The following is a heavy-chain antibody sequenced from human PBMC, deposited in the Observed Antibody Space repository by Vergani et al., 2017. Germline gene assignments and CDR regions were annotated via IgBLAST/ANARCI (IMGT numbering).Heavy chain of an antibody. J-gene: IGHJ5*02. V-gene: IGHV4-34*01. CDR1: GGSLSGYH. CDR2: INHSGST. D-gene: IGHD3-3*01. CDR3: PRGRSVFWREFDP. Sequence: QVQLQQWGAGLLKPSETLSLNCVVYGGSLSGYHWSWIRQPPGKGLEWIGEINHSGSTNYNPSLKSRVIISVDTSKNQFSLKLSSVTAADTAVYYCPRGRSVFWREFDPWGQGTLVTVSS.